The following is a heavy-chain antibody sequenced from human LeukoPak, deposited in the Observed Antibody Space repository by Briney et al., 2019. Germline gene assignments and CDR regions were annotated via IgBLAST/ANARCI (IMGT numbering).Heavy chain of an antibody. CDR3: ARFWNYHSFSLSYDQRGFGAFDI. CDR2: ISAYNGNT. D-gene: IGHD1-7*01. J-gene: IGHJ3*02. Sequence: ASVKVSCKASGYTFTSYGISWVRQAPGQGLEWMGWISAYNGNTNYAQKLQGRVTMTTDTSTSTAYMELRSLRSDDTAVYYCARFWNYHSFSLSYDQRGFGAFDIWGQGTMVTVSS. V-gene: IGHV1-18*01. CDR1: GYTFTSYG.